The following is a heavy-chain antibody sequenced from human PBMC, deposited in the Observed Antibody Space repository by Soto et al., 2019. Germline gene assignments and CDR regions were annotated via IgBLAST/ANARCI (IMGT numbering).Heavy chain of an antibody. CDR2: ISGSGFST. J-gene: IGHJ4*02. Sequence: GGSLSLSCAASGLTSGPYGMTWVRPAPGRGLEWVSTISGSGFSTHYAESVQGRFTISRDNSKNTMYLHMNSLRAEDTAVYYWAKDPPPRDFLLIPYFDPWGQGPLVTVP. CDR1: GLTSGPYG. V-gene: IGHV3-23*01. D-gene: IGHD3-3*01. CDR3: AKDPPPRDFLLIPYFDP.